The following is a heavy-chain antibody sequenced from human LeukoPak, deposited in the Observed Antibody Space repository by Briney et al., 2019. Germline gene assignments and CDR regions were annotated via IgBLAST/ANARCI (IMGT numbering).Heavy chain of an antibody. Sequence: ASLKVSCKASGYTFTSYGISWVRQAPGNGLEWIGWVSAYTGNTNYAQKLQGRVTMTTDTSTSTAYIGLRSLGPDDTAVYYWARAFVVVVAATGGPLDYWGQGTLATVPS. D-gene: IGHD2-15*01. CDR3: ARAFVVVVAATGGPLDY. CDR2: VSAYTGNT. CDR1: GYTFTSYG. V-gene: IGHV1-18*01. J-gene: IGHJ4*02.